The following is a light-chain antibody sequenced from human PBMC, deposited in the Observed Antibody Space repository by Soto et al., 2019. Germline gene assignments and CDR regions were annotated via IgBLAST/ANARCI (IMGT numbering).Light chain of an antibody. CDR1: QSVGSNY. CDR2: GAS. Sequence: LFIQSPGTLSLSAGERAPLSCRASQSVGSNYLAWYQQKPGQAPRLLIYGASSRATGIADRFSGSGSGTDFTLTISRLEPEDFALYYCQQYGYSPITFGQGTLLAI. V-gene: IGKV3-20*01. CDR3: QQYGYSPIT. J-gene: IGKJ5*01.